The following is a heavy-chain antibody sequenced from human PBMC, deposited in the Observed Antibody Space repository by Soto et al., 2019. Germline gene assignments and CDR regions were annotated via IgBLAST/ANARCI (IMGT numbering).Heavy chain of an antibody. D-gene: IGHD6-19*01. J-gene: IGHJ4*02. CDR1: GYTFTSYD. V-gene: IGHV1-8*01. Sequence: QVQLVQPGAELKKPGASVKVSCKASGYTFTSYDINWVRQATGQGLEWLGWMNPNSGNTGYAQKFQGRVTMTRNTSIGTAYMELSSLRSEDTAVYYCASAIAVASTGFDYWGQGTLVTVSS. CDR3: ASAIAVASTGFDY. CDR2: MNPNSGNT.